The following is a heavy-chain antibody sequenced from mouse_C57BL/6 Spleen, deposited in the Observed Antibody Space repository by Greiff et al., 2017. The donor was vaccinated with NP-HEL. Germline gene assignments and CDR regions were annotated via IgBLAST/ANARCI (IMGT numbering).Heavy chain of an antibody. CDR1: GFTFSSYG. V-gene: IGHV5-6*01. Sequence: EVRVVESGGDLVKPGGSLKLSCAASGFTFSSYGMSWVRQTPDKRLEWVATISSGGSYTYYPDSVKGRFTISRDNAKKSLYLQMSSLKSEDTAMYYCARNYYGSSYDAMYYWGQGTSVTVSS. CDR3: ARNYYGSSYDAMYY. CDR2: ISSGGSYT. D-gene: IGHD1-1*01. J-gene: IGHJ4*01.